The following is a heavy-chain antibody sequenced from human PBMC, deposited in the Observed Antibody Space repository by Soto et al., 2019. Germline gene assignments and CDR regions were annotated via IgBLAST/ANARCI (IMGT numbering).Heavy chain of an antibody. CDR2: ISHNGSSQ. CDR1: GFTFRNYA. Sequence: GGSLRLSCEVTGFTFRNYAMQWVRQAPGKGLEWVAVISHNGSSQYYADSMRGRFTISRDNSKTTLYLEINSLRTDDTAIYYCAKATSAYTYGYFDFWGQGTVVTSPQ. CDR3: AKATSAYTYGYFDF. V-gene: IGHV3-30*04. D-gene: IGHD5-18*01. J-gene: IGHJ4*02.